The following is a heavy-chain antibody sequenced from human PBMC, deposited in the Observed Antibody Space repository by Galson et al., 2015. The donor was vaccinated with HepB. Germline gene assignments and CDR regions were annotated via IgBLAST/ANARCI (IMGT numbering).Heavy chain of an antibody. CDR2: VSGDGGRT. V-gene: IGHV3-23*01. D-gene: IGHD6-19*01. J-gene: IGHJ2*01. CDR1: GSSFNNYG. Sequence: SLRLSCAASGSSFNNYGMIWVRQAPGKGLEWLSIVSGDGGRTFYADSVKGRFTISRDNSKNTSFLQMSSLRAEDTAVYYCAKPSSGRQWYFDLWGRGALVTVSP. CDR3: AKPSSGRQWYFDL.